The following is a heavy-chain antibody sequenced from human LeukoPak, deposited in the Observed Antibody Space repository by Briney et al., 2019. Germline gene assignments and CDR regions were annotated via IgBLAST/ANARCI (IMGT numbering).Heavy chain of an antibody. V-gene: IGHV4-34*01. CDR3: ARGPTTVTVRFGFDP. CDR2: IDHIGRT. J-gene: IGHJ5*02. CDR1: GESFRGYY. D-gene: IGHD4-17*01. Sequence: KASETLSLTCAVYGESFRGYYWTWIRQTPGKGLEWIGEIDHIGRTTYNPSLKSRVTISVDTSKNQFSLKLSSVTAADTAIYYCARGPTTVTVRFGFDPWGQGTLVTVSS.